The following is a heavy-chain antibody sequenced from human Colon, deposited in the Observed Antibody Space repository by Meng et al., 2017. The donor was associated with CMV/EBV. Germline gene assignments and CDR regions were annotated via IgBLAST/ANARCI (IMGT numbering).Heavy chain of an antibody. CDR1: GFTFSNYA. D-gene: IGHD3-10*01. V-gene: IGHV3-30*02. J-gene: IGHJ4*02. CDR2: ILFDGSDA. Sequence: GESLKISCVASGFTFSNYAMHWVRQAPGKRPEWLTFILFDGSDAHYADSLGGRFTISRDDSKNTLYPQMNSLRLDDTAVYYCAKDMGRRAAYYGYCDSWGQGTLVTVSS. CDR3: AKDMGRRAAYYGYCDS.